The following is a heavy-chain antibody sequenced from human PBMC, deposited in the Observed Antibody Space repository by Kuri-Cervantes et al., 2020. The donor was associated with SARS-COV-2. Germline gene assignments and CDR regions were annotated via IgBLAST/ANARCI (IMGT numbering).Heavy chain of an antibody. CDR2: MFYSGST. D-gene: IGHD3-10*01. Sequence: SETLSLTCTVSGDSISSSSFYWGWIRQPPGKGLEWIGSMFYSGSTYYNPSLKSRLTISVDTSKNQFSLKLSSVTAADTAVYYCARGGPRITMVRGIPGWFDPWGQGTLVTVSS. CDR1: GDSISSSSFY. V-gene: IGHV4-39*07. CDR3: ARGGPRITMVRGIPGWFDP. J-gene: IGHJ5*02.